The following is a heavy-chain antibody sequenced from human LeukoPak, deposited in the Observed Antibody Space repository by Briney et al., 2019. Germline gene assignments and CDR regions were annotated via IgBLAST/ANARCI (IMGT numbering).Heavy chain of an antibody. Sequence: ASVKVSCKASGGTFSSYAISWVRQAPGQGLEWMGGIIPIFGTANYAQKFQGRVTITADESTSTAYMELSSLRSEDTAVYYCARDQYQLLTGAFDYWGQGTLVTVSP. CDR1: GGTFSSYA. D-gene: IGHD2-2*01. J-gene: IGHJ4*02. V-gene: IGHV1-69*13. CDR3: ARDQYQLLTGAFDY. CDR2: IIPIFGTA.